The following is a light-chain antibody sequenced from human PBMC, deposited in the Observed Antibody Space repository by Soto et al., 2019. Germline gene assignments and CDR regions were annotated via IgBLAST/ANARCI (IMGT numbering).Light chain of an antibody. CDR2: TAS. CDR1: QDIRDD. J-gene: IGKJ1*01. V-gene: IGKV1-6*01. Sequence: AIQMTQSPSSLSESVGDRVTITCRASQDIRDDLGWYQQKPGKAPNLLIYTASTLQSGVPSRFSGSGSGTDFTLTISSLQPEDFATYYCQQDYSYPLTFGQGTKVEIK. CDR3: QQDYSYPLT.